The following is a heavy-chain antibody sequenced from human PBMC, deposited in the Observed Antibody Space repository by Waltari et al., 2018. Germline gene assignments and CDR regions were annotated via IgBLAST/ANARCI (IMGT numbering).Heavy chain of an antibody. CDR1: GYSISSGYY. V-gene: IGHV4-38-2*01. D-gene: IGHD2-15*01. Sequence: QVQLQESGPGLVKPSETLSLTCAVSGYSISSGYYWGWIRNPPGKGLEWIGSIYHSGSTYYNPSLKSRVTISVDTSKNQLSLKRSSVTAADTAVYYCARHDPPSAATPHAFDIWGQGTMVTVSS. CDR2: IYHSGST. CDR3: ARHDPPSAATPHAFDI. J-gene: IGHJ3*02.